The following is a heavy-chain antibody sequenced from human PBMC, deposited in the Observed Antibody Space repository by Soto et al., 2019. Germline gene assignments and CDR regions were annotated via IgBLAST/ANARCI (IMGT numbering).Heavy chain of an antibody. CDR1: RFSFSTYA. CDR3: ARDRSGSHEIDDSLDI. J-gene: IGHJ3*02. V-gene: IGHV3-30-3*01. D-gene: IGHD1-26*01. Sequence: QVQLVESGGGVVQPGRSLRLSCAASRFSFSTYAIHWVRQAPGKGLEWVAGISYDGGNEYYADSVKGRFTISRDNSKSTLYLKMNSLGPHDTAVYYCARDRSGSHEIDDSLDIWGRGTMVSVSS. CDR2: ISYDGGNE.